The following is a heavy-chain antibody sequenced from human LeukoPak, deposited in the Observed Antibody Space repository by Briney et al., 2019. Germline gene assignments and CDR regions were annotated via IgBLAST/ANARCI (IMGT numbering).Heavy chain of an antibody. J-gene: IGHJ6*02. D-gene: IGHD2-8*01. CDR2: ISSSGRII. Sequence: PGGSLRLSCAASGFTFSDYYMSWLRQAPGKGLEWVSYISSSGRIIYYADSVKGRFTISRDNAKNSLFLQMNSLRAEDTAVYYCASVHYYGMEVWGQGTTVTVSS. CDR1: GFTFSDYY. CDR3: ASVHYYGMEV. V-gene: IGHV3-11*01.